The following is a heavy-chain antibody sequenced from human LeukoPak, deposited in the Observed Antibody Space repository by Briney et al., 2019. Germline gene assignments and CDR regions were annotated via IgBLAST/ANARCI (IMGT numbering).Heavy chain of an antibody. D-gene: IGHD6-19*01. V-gene: IGHV1-2*02. CDR1: GYTFTSYY. J-gene: IGHJ4*02. CDR2: INPNSGGT. CDR3: ARVRYSSGCFDY. Sequence: GASVKVSCKASGYTFTSYYMHWVRQAPGQGLEWMGWINPNSGGTNYAQKFQGRVTMTRDTSISTAYMELSRLRSDDTAVYYCARVRYSSGCFDYWGQGTLVTVSS.